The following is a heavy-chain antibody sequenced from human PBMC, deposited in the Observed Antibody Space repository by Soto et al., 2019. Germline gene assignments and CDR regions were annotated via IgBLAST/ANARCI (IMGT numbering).Heavy chain of an antibody. Sequence: GGPLRPSCAASGFAFRNAWINWFRQAPGKGLEGAGPVKRKPDRATTDYAEPVKGRFAISRDDSNNKEYLQTNRLKNDIKVVYYCTSDTYSSITILRFDHWGHGNPVTVPS. D-gene: IGHD2-2*01. J-gene: IGHJ4*01. CDR2: VKRKPDRATT. CDR1: GFAFRNAW. V-gene: IGHV3-15*07. CDR3: TSDTYSSITILRFDH.